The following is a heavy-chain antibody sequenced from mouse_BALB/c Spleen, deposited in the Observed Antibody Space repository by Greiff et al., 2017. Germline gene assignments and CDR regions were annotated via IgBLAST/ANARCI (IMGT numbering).Heavy chain of an antibody. D-gene: IGHD1-2*01. CDR2: IDPANGNT. Sequence: VQLQQSGAELVKPGASVKLSCTASGFNITDSYMHWVKQRPEQGLEWIGRIDPANGNTKYDPKFQGKATITTDTSSNTAYLQLSSLTSEDTAVYYCARRDYGFAWFAYWGQGTLVTVSA. CDR1: GFNITDSY. CDR3: ARRDYGFAWFAY. V-gene: IGHV14-3*02. J-gene: IGHJ3*01.